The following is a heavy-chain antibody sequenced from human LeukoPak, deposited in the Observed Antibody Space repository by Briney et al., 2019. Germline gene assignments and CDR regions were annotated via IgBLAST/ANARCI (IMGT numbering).Heavy chain of an antibody. CDR2: ISSSSSTI. V-gene: IGHV3-48*01. CDR1: GFTFSSYS. Sequence: PGGSLRLSCAASGFTFSSYSTNWVRQAPGKGLEWVSYISSSSSTIYYADSVKGRFTISRDNSKNTLYLQMNSLRAEDTAVYYCAKLSRLAAPHWGQGTLVTVSS. CDR3: AKLSRLAAPH. D-gene: IGHD6-13*01. J-gene: IGHJ4*02.